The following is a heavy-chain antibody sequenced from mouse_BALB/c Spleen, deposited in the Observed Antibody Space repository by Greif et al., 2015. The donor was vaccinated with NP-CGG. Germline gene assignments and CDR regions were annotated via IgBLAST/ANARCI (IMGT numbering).Heavy chain of an antibody. D-gene: IGHD4-1*01. CDR3: ARRTGTEAMDY. V-gene: IGHV1-84*02. CDR1: GYTFTDYY. J-gene: IGHJ4*01. CDR2: IYPGSGNT. Sequence: QVQLQQSGPELVKPGASVKISCKASGYTFTDYYINWVKQKPGQGLEWIGWIYPGSGNTKYNEKFKGKATLTVDTSSSTAYMQFSSLTSEGTAVYFCARRTGTEAMDYWGQGTSVTVSS.